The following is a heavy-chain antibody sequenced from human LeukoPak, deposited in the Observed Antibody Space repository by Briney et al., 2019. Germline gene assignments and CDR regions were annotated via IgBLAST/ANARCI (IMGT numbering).Heavy chain of an antibody. D-gene: IGHD3-10*02. Sequence: SETLSLTCTVYGGSISANYWSWIWQPPGKGLEWIGYIYHSGSTNYNPSLKSRVTMSIDTSNNQFSLKLNDVTAADTAVYYCARRALSVSTVRGVNWYFDLWGRGTLVTVSS. J-gene: IGHJ2*01. V-gene: IGHV4-59*01. CDR3: ARRALSVSTVRGVNWYFDL. CDR2: IYHSGST. CDR1: GGSISANY.